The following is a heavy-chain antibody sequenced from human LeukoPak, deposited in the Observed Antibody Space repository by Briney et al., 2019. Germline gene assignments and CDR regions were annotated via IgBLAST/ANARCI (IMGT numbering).Heavy chain of an antibody. V-gene: IGHV1-24*01. CDR3: ATGMGPDYYDSSGDGGY. CDR1: GYTLTELS. D-gene: IGHD3-22*01. J-gene: IGHJ4*02. CDR2: FDPEDGET. Sequence: ASVKVSCKVSGYTLTELSMHWVRQAPGKGLEWMGGFDPEDGETIYAQKFQGRVTMTEDTSTDTAYMKLSSLRSEDTAVYYCATGMGPDYYDSSGDGGYWGQGTLVTVSS.